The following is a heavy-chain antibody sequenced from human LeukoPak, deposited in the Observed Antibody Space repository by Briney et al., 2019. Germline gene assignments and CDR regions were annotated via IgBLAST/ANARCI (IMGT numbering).Heavy chain of an antibody. J-gene: IGHJ6*02. CDR3: ARDRVLWFGDLSGMDV. V-gene: IGHV4-59*01. CDR2: IYYSGST. Sequence: SETLSLTCTVSGGSTSSYYWSWIRQPPGKGLEWIGYIYYSGSTNYNPSLKSRVTISVDTSKNQFSLKLSSVTAADTAVYYCARDRVLWFGDLSGMDVWGQGTTVTVSS. CDR1: GGSTSSYY. D-gene: IGHD3-10*01.